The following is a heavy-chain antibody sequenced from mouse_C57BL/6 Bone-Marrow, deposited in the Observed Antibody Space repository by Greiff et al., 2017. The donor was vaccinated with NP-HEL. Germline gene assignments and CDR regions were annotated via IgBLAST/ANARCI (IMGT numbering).Heavy chain of an antibody. V-gene: IGHV1-50*01. D-gene: IGHD2-3*01. CDR1: GYTFTSYW. J-gene: IGHJ4*01. CDR2: IDPSDSYT. Sequence: QVQLQQPGAELVKPGASVKLSCKASGYTFTSYWMQWVKQRPGQGLEWIGEIDPSDSYTNYNQKFKGKATLTVDTSSSTADMQLSSLTSEDSAVYYCARSNYDGYVYYAMDYWGQGTSVTVSS. CDR3: ARSNYDGYVYYAMDY.